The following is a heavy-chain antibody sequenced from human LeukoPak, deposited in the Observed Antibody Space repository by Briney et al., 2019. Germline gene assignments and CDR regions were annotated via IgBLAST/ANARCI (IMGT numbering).Heavy chain of an antibody. J-gene: IGHJ6*03. CDR3: AKVSNCSSTSCYPYYYYYYMDV. V-gene: IGHV3-30*02. Sequence: GGSLRLSCAASGFTFSSYGMHWVRQAPGKGLEWVAFIRYDGSNKYYADSVKGRFTISRDNSKNTLYLQMNSLRAEDTAVYYCAKVSNCSSTSCYPYYYYYYMDVWGKGTTVTVSS. CDR1: GFTFSSYG. D-gene: IGHD2-2*01. CDR2: IRYDGSNK.